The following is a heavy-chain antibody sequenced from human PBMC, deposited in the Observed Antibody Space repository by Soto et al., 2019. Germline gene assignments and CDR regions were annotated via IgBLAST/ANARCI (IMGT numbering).Heavy chain of an antibody. J-gene: IGHJ4*02. Sequence: QVQLQQWGAGLLKPSETLSLTCAVYGGSFSGYYWSWIHQPPGKGLEWIGEINHSGSTNYNPSLKSRVTISVDTSKNQFSLKLSSVTAADTAVYYCARWLVVAATESAGDYWGQGTLVTVSS. CDR2: INHSGST. V-gene: IGHV4-34*01. CDR1: GGSFSGYY. D-gene: IGHD2-15*01. CDR3: ARWLVVAATESAGDY.